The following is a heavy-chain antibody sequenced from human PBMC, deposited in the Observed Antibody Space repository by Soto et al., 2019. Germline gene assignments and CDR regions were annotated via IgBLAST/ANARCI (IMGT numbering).Heavy chain of an antibody. V-gene: IGHV3-23*01. CDR1: GFTCGSYA. Sequence: GLPMRVSCAASGFTCGSYAMSCVRKAPGKGLEWVSAISGSGGSTYYADSVKGRFTISRDNSKNTLYLQMNSLRAEDTAVYYCAKDDAYDPNDGYFDYWGHGTLVTVSS. J-gene: IGHJ4*01. CDR3: AKDDAYDPNDGYFDY. CDR2: ISGSGGST. D-gene: IGHD5-12*01.